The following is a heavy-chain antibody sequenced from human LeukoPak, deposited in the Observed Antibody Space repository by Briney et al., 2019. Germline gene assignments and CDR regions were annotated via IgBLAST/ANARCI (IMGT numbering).Heavy chain of an antibody. Sequence: SETLSLTCTVSGGSISSYYWSWIRQPPGKGLEWFGYIYYSGSTNYNPSLKSRVTISVDTSKNQFSLKLSSVTAADTAVYYCARWIQLYGMWSDYWGQGTLVTVSS. V-gene: IGHV4-59*08. CDR1: GGSISSYY. CDR2: IYYSGST. CDR3: ARWIQLYGMWSDY. D-gene: IGHD5-18*01. J-gene: IGHJ4*02.